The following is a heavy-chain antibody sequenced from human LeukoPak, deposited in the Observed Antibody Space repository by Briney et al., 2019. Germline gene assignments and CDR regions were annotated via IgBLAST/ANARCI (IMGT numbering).Heavy chain of an antibody. V-gene: IGHV4-39*01. CDR3: ARLHHTFDI. Sequence: SSETLSLTCTVSGGSISSSSYYWGWVSHPPGKGLEWIGSIYYSGSTYSNPSLKSRVTISVDTSKNQFSLKLSSVTAADTAVYYCARLHHTFDIWGQGTMVTVSS. J-gene: IGHJ3*02. CDR1: GGSISSSSYY. CDR2: IYYSGST. D-gene: IGHD2-2*02.